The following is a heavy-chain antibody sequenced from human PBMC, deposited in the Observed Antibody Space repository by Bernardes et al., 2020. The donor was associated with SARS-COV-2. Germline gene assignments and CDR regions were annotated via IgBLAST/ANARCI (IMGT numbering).Heavy chain of an antibody. Sequence: GGPLRLSCAASGFTFSSYSMNWVRQAPGKGLEWVSSISSSSSYIYYADSVKGRFTISRDNAKNSLYLQMNSLRAEDTAVYYCARDRIIDYYGSGSYPIHWFDPWGQGTLVTVSS. D-gene: IGHD3-10*01. CDR1: GFTFSSYS. V-gene: IGHV3-21*01. J-gene: IGHJ5*02. CDR2: ISSSSSYI. CDR3: ARDRIIDYYGSGSYPIHWFDP.